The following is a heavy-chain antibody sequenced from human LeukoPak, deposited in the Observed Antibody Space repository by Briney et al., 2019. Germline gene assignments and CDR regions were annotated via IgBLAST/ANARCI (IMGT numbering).Heavy chain of an antibody. J-gene: IGHJ3*02. D-gene: IGHD2-2*01. V-gene: IGHV1-69*13. CDR2: IIPIFGTA. Sequence: SVKVSCKASGYTFTSYDINWVRQATGQGLEWMGWIIPIFGTANYAQKFQGRVTITADESTSTAYMELSSLRSEDTAVYYCASLKGVVVPAATDDAFDIWGQGTMVTVSS. CDR3: ASLKGVVVPAATDDAFDI. CDR1: GYTFTSYD.